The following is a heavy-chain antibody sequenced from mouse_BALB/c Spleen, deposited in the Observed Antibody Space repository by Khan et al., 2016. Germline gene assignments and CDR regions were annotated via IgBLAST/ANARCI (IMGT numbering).Heavy chain of an antibody. D-gene: IGHD2-1*01. Sequence: EVQLQESGPGLVKPSQSLSLTCSVTGYSITSGYYWNWIRQFPGNKLEWMGSISYDGSNNYNPSLKNRISITRDTSKNQFFLKWNSVTTEDTATXYCATYGNYEGFAYWGQGTLVTVSA. CDR1: GYSITSGYY. V-gene: IGHV3-6*02. CDR2: ISYDGSN. J-gene: IGHJ3*01. CDR3: ATYGNYEGFAY.